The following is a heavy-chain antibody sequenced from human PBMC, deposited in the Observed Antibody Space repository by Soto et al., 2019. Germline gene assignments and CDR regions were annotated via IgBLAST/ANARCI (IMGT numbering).Heavy chain of an antibody. D-gene: IGHD1-7*01. J-gene: IGHJ6*02. CDR3: ARDPLIGTTDYGLDV. CDR1: GFTFSTYW. V-gene: IGHV3-74*01. Sequence: EVQLVESGGGLVQPGGSLRLSCAASGFTFSTYWMHWVRQPPGKGLVWVSRINNDGSNTSYEDSVKVRFTIARDNAQSTLNLQMNSLRAEATAVYYCARDPLIGTTDYGLDVWGQGTTVSVSS. CDR2: INNDGSNT.